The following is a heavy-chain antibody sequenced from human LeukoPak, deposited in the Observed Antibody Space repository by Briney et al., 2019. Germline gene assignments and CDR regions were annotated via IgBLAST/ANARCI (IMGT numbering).Heavy chain of an antibody. D-gene: IGHD3-10*01. Sequence: GGSLRLSCAASGFTFSSYSMNWVRQAPGKGLEWVSSISSSSSYIYYADSVKGRFTISRDNTKNSLYLQMNSLRAEDTAVYYCARDSYWLGGTIGAFDIWGQGTMVTVSS. CDR2: ISSSSSYI. CDR3: ARDSYWLGGTIGAFDI. CDR1: GFTFSSYS. J-gene: IGHJ3*02. V-gene: IGHV3-21*01.